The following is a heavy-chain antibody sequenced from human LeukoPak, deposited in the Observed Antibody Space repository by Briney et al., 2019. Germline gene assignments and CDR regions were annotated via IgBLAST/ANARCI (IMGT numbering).Heavy chain of an antibody. CDR2: INPNSGGT. Sequence: GASVKVSCKASGYTFTGYYMHWVRQAPGQGLDWMDWINPNSGGTNYAQKFQGRVTMTRDTSISTAYMELSRLRSDDAAVYYCARGGRWLQLGTPQGLGYWGQGTLVTVSS. V-gene: IGHV1-2*02. J-gene: IGHJ4*02. D-gene: IGHD5-24*01. CDR3: ARGGRWLQLGTPQGLGY. CDR1: GYTFTGYY.